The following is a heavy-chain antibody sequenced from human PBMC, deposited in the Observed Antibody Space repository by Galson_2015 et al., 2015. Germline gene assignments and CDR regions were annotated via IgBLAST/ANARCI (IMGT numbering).Heavy chain of an antibody. CDR2: IRSKAYGGTT. V-gene: IGHV3-49*04. D-gene: IGHD4-17*01. CDR3: TREARKVTTSFYYYYYMDV. J-gene: IGHJ6*03. CDR1: GFTFGDYA. Sequence: SLRLSCAASGFTFGDYAMSWVRQAPGKGLEWVGFIRSKAYGGTTEYAASVKGRFTISRDDSKSIAYLQMNSLKTEDTAVYYCTREARKVTTSFYYYYYMDVWGKGTTVTVS.